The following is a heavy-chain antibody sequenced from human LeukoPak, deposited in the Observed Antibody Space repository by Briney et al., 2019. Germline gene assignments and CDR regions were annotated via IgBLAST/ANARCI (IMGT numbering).Heavy chain of an antibody. CDR3: VRGDIYSSGRYLDY. J-gene: IGHJ4*02. V-gene: IGHV3-53*01. Sequence: HSRGSLRLSCAASGFIVSSTYMNWARQAPEKGLEWVSVIYSGGNTDYANSVKGRFTISRDTDKNTLSLQMNSLKVEDTAVYHCVRGDIYSSGRYLDYWGQGILVTVSS. D-gene: IGHD3-22*01. CDR1: GFIVSSTY. CDR2: IYSGGNT.